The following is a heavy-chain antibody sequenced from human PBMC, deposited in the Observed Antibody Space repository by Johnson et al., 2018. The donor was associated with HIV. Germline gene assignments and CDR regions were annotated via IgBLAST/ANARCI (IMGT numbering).Heavy chain of an antibody. J-gene: IGHJ3*02. D-gene: IGHD1-20*01. CDR2: INRDGSII. Sequence: VQLVESGGGLVQPGDSLRLSCAASGFALSGYWMHWVRQVSGKGLEWVSHINRDGSIINYEDSVKGRLTISRDNANNTLHLQMNFERAEDMALNYCAGAPYNWDGGLFGAIDIWGRGTKVTCTS. CDR3: AGAPYNWDGGLFGAIDI. CDR1: GFALSGYW. V-gene: IGHV3-74*01.